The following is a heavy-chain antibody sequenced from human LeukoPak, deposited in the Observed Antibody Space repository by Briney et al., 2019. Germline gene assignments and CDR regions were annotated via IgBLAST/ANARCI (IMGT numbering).Heavy chain of an antibody. J-gene: IGHJ4*02. CDR2: ISYDGSNK. V-gene: IGHV3-30*18. CDR3: AKDTRSGVLDY. Sequence: PGGSLRLSCAASGFTLSSYGMHWVRQAPGKGLEWVAVISYDGSNKYYADSVKGRFTISRDNSKNTLYLQMNSLRAEDTAVYYCAKDTRSGVLDYWGQGTLVTVSS. D-gene: IGHD3-10*01. CDR1: GFTLSSYG.